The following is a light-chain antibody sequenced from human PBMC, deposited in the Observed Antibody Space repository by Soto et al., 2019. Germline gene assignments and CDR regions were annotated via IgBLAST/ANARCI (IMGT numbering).Light chain of an antibody. V-gene: IGLV4-60*02. CDR2: LEGSGSY. Sequence: QPVLTQSSSASASLGSSVKLTCTLSSGHSSYIIAWHQQQPGKAPRYLMKLEGSGSYNKGSGVPDRFSGSSSGADRYLTISHLQFEDEADYYCETCDSNTHTVFCGGTKLTVL. CDR3: ETCDSNTHTV. J-gene: IGLJ3*02. CDR1: SGHSSYI.